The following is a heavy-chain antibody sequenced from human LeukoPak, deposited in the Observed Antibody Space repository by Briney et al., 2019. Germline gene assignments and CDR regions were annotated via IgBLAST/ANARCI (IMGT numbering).Heavy chain of an antibody. J-gene: IGHJ5*02. Sequence: PGGSLRLSCAASGFTFSSYAMHWVRQAPGKGLEWVAVISYDGSNKYYADSVKGRFTISRDNSKNTLYLQMNSLRAEDTAVYYCARGYHRYYSGSGRWYNWFDPWGQGTLVTVSS. CDR2: ISYDGSNK. D-gene: IGHD3-10*01. CDR1: GFTFSSYA. V-gene: IGHV3-30*04. CDR3: ARGYHRYYSGSGRWYNWFDP.